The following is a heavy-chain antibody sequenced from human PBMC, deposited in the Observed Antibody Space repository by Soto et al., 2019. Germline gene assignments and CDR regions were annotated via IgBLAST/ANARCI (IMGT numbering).Heavy chain of an antibody. Sequence: VASVEVSCKASGFTFTSSAVQWVRQARGQRLEWIGWIVVGSGNTNYAQKFQERVTITRGMSTSTAYMELSSLRSEDTAVYYCAADVXLRGYGRFYYYYYGMDVWGQGTTVTVSS. CDR3: AADVXLRGYGRFYYYYYGMDV. J-gene: IGHJ6*02. CDR1: GFTFTSSA. V-gene: IGHV1-58*01. D-gene: IGHD5-12*01. CDR2: IVVGSGNT.